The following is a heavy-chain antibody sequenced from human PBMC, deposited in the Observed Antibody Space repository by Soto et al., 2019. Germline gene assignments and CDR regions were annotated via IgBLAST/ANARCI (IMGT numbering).Heavy chain of an antibody. Sequence: SETLSLTCTVAGGSISSYSDYWGWFRQPPGEGLEWSGSIYYSWSTYYNPSLKSRGTISVDTSKNQLSLKMRSVTAADTAVYYCARPAYGSGSKWFDTWGQGTLVTV. J-gene: IGHJ5*02. D-gene: IGHD3-10*01. CDR1: GGSISSYSDY. CDR2: IYYSWST. CDR3: ARPAYGSGSKWFDT. V-gene: IGHV4-39*01.